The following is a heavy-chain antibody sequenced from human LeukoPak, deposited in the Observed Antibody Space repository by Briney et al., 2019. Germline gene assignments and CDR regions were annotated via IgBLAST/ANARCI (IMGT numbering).Heavy chain of an antibody. CDR2: VNSDGSTT. J-gene: IGHJ4*02. CDR3: ARGYYSSSRIDC. V-gene: IGHV3-74*01. D-gene: IGHD6-13*01. Sequence: PGGSLRLSCAASGFPFSNYWMHWVRQAPGKGLVWVSRVNSDGSTTNYADSVKGRFTISRDNAENTLYMRMNSLRPEDTAVYYCARGYYSSSRIDCWGQGTLVTVSS. CDR1: GFPFSNYW.